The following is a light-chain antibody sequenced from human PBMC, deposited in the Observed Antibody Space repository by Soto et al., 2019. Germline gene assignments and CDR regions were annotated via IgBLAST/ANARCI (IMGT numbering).Light chain of an antibody. CDR1: QSISIC. V-gene: IGKV1-5*01. J-gene: IGKJ4*01. CDR3: QQHRSYPVT. Sequence: DIQMTQSPSTLSASVGDRVTITCRASQSISICLSWYQQKPGKAPNLLIYDASNLKSGVPSRFSGSGSGTEFTLTISSLQPDDFASYYCQQHRSYPVTFGGGTKVDIK. CDR2: DAS.